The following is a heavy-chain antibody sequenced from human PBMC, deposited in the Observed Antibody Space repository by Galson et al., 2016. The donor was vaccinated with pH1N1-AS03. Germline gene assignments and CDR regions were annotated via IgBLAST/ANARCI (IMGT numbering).Heavy chain of an antibody. CDR2: IYYSGTT. D-gene: IGHD3-9*01. CDR3: ARGAYDILTGYYNSAPFDY. J-gene: IGHJ4*02. V-gene: IGHV4-59*08. Sequence: SETLSLTCTVSGVSISSYYWSWIRQPPGKGLEWIGHIYYSGTTNHNPSLTSRVTILVDTSKNQFSLKLTSVTAADTAVYYCARGAYDILTGYYNSAPFDYWGRGTLITVSS. CDR1: GVSISSYY.